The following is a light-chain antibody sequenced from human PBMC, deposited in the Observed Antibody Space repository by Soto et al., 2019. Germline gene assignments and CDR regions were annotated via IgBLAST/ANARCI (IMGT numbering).Light chain of an antibody. CDR3: SSYTSSSIVV. J-gene: IGLJ2*01. V-gene: IGLV2-14*01. CDR2: DVS. Sequence: QSALTQPASVSGSPGQSITISCTGTSSDVGGYNYVSWYQQHPGKAPKLMIHDVSNRPSGLSNRFSGSKSGNTASLTISGLQAEDEADFYRSSYTSSSIVVFGGGTKLTVL. CDR1: SSDVGGYNY.